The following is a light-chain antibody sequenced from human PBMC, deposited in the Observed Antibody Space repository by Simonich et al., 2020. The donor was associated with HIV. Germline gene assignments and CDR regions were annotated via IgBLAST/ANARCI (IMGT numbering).Light chain of an antibody. V-gene: IGKV3D-20*01. CDR1: QSVTSNY. J-gene: IGKJ1*01. Sequence: EIVLTQSPGTLSLSPGERATLFCRASQSVTSNYLAWFHHKPGLAPRHLIYDASTRATGIPARFSGSGSGTDFTLTISRLEPDDFAVYYCQQYGSSPTWTFGQGTKVEIK. CDR2: DAS. CDR3: QQYGSSPTWT.